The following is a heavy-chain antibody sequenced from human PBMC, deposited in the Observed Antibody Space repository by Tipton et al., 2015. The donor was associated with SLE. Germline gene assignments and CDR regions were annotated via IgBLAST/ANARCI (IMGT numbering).Heavy chain of an antibody. CDR2: LYSGGST. CDR3: ATVGRGGYFGGYFHY. Sequence: QLVQSGGGLVQPGGSLRLSCAASGFNVSSNYMSWVRQAPGKGLEWVSVLYSGGSTYYADSVKGRFTISRDNSKNTLYLRMDSLRAEDTAMYYCATVGRGGYFGGYFHYWGQGTLVSVSS. V-gene: IGHV3-53*04. D-gene: IGHD1-26*01. CDR1: GFNVSSNY. J-gene: IGHJ4*02.